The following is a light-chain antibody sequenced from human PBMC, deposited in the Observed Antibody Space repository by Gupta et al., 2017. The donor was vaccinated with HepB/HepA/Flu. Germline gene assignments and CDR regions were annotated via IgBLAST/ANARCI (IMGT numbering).Light chain of an antibody. Sequence: DIVMTQSPLSLPVTPGERASISCRSSQSLLHSNGYNYLDWYLQKPGQSPQLLIYLGSNRASGVPDRFSGSGSGTDFTLKISRVEAEDVGVYYCMQALQTPLFGQGTKVEIK. J-gene: IGKJ1*01. V-gene: IGKV2-28*01. CDR3: MQALQTPL. CDR1: QSLLHSNGYNY. CDR2: LGS.